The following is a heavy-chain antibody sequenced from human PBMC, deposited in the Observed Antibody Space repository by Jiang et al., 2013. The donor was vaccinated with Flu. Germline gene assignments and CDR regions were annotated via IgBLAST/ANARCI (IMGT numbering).Heavy chain of an antibody. CDR2: XTLMTLIP. J-gene: IGHJ4*02. CDR3: ARVPYNSGWYFDF. V-gene: IGHV5-51*01. Sequence: FTSYWIGWVRQMPGKAWSGWGSXTLMTLIPDTAVFQGQVTISADKSVSTTYLLWTSLKASDTAMYYCARVPYNSGWYFDFWGQGTLVTVSS. D-gene: IGHD6-19*01. CDR1: FTSYW.